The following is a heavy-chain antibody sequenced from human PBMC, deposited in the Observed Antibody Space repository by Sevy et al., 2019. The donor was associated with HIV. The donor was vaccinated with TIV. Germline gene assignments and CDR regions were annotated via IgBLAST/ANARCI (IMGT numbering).Heavy chain of an antibody. CDR1: GGTFSSYA. Sequence: ASVKVSRKASGGTFSSYAISWVRQAPGQGLEWMGGIIPIFGTANYAQKFQGRVTITADESTSTAYMELSSLRSEDTAVYYWARKRGGYYYDSSGYYSYWGQGTLVTVSS. V-gene: IGHV1-69*13. CDR3: ARKRGGYYYDSSGYYSY. CDR2: IIPIFGTA. J-gene: IGHJ4*02. D-gene: IGHD3-22*01.